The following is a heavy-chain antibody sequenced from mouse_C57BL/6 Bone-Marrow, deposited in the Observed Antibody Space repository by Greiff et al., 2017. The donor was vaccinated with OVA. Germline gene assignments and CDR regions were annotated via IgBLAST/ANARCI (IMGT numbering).Heavy chain of an antibody. CDR2: LDPETGGT. V-gene: IGHV1-15*01. CDR3: TRGYSNYYAMDD. Sequence: QVQLQQSGAELVRPGASVTLSCKASGYTFTDYEMHWVKQTPVHGLEWIGALDPETGGTAYNQKFKGKAILTADKSSSTAYMELRSLTSEDSAVYYCTRGYSNYYAMDDWGQGTSGTVSS. J-gene: IGHJ4*01. D-gene: IGHD2-5*01. CDR1: GYTFTDYE.